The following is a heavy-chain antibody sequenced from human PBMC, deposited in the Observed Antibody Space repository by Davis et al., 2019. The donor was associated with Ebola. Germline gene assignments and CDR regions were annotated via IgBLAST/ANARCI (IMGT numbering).Heavy chain of an antibody. CDR3: ARHSYSSNERSIYYYYYGMDV. CDR2: INPNSGGT. D-gene: IGHD6-13*01. V-gene: IGHV1-2*04. CDR1: GGTFSSYA. Sequence: ASVKVSCKASGGTFSSYAISWVRQAPGQGLEWMGWINPNSGGTNYAQKFQGWVTMTRDTSTSTAYMELRSLRSDDTAVYYCARHSYSSNERSIYYYYYGMDVWGQGTTVTVSS. J-gene: IGHJ6*02.